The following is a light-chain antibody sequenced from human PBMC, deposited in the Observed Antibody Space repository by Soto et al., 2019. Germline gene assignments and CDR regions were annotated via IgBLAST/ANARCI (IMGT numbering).Light chain of an antibody. J-gene: IGLJ1*01. CDR1: SNDIGVFDY. CDR2: EVS. V-gene: IGLV2-14*01. CDR3: SSYTSSSTPYV. Sequence: QSALTQPASVSGSRGQSITISCTGTSNDIGVFDYVSWFQQDPGKAPKLLIFEVSHRHSGVSDRFSGFKSDNTASLTISGLQAEDEADYYCSSYTSSSTPYVFGTGTKLTVL.